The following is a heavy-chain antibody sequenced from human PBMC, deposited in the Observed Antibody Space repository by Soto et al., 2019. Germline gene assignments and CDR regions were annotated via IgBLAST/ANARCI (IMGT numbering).Heavy chain of an antibody. D-gene: IGHD6-13*01. CDR1: GFTFSSYW. J-gene: IGHJ6*02. V-gene: IGHV3-7*01. CDR3: ARDRGRAAGPRRYYYYYGMDV. CDR2: IKQDGSEK. Sequence: VQLVESGGGLVQPGGSLRLSCAASGFTFSSYWMSWVRQAPGKGLEWVANIKQDGSEKYYVDSVKGRFTISRDNAKNSLYLQMNSLRAEDTAVYYCARDRGRAAGPRRYYYYYGMDVWGQGTTVTVSS.